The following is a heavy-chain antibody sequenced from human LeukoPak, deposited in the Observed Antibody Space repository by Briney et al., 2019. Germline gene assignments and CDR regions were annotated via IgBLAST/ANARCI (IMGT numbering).Heavy chain of an antibody. Sequence: SETLSLTCTVSGGSISSGSYYWSWIRQPAGKGLEWIGRIYTSGSTNYNPSLKSRVTISVDTSKNQFSLKLSSVTAADTAVYYCARGSPNWGQPRSAFDIWGQGTMVTVSS. CDR2: IYTSGST. V-gene: IGHV4-61*02. D-gene: IGHD7-27*01. J-gene: IGHJ3*02. CDR1: GGSISSGSYY. CDR3: ARGSPNWGQPRSAFDI.